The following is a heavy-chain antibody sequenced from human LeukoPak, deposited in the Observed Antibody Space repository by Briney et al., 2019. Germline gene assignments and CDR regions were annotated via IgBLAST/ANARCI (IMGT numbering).Heavy chain of an antibody. CDR2: IYYSGST. J-gene: IGHJ6*03. Sequence: PPETLSVTCTVSGGSISSYYWSWIRQPPGKGLEWIGYIYYSGSTNYNPSLKSRVSISVDTSKNQFSLKLSSVTAADTAVYYCARDRGDYYGSGSYYYPYYMDVWGKGTTVTVSS. D-gene: IGHD3-10*01. CDR1: GGSISSYY. CDR3: ARDRGDYYGSGSYYYPYYMDV. V-gene: IGHV4-59*01.